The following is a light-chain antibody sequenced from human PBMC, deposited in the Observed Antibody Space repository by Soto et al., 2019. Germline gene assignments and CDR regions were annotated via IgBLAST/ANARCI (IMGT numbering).Light chain of an antibody. V-gene: IGKV1-27*01. CDR3: QKYDNAPLT. Sequence: DIQMTQAPSSLSASVGDRVTITCRARQDISTYLAWYQHKPGKVPKLLISAAYTLQSGVPPRFSGSGSGTEFTLTISSLQPEDVATYYCQKYDNAPLTFGGGTKVEIK. J-gene: IGKJ4*01. CDR2: AAY. CDR1: QDISTY.